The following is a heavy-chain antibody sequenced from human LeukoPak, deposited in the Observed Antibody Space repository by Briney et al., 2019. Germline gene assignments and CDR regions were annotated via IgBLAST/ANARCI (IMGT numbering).Heavy chain of an antibody. Sequence: SETLSLTCTVSGGSISSGDYYWSWIRQRPGKGLEWIGYIYYSGSTYYNPSLRSRVSISVDTSKNQFSLKLSSVTAADTAVYYCARAASDYDFVHWGQGTLVTVSS. D-gene: IGHD5-12*01. V-gene: IGHV4-31*03. CDR3: ARAASDYDFVH. J-gene: IGHJ4*02. CDR2: IYYSGST. CDR1: GGSISSGDYY.